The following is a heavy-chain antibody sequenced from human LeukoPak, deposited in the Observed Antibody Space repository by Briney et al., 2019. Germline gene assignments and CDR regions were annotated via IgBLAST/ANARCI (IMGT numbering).Heavy chain of an antibody. CDR3: VRTARLFDH. CDR1: GASISSSY. V-gene: IGHV4-59*13. Sequence: SETLSLTCSVSGASISSSYWSWIRQPPGKGQEVIGYIYYTGITNYNPSLKSRVTISLDTSKSQFSLKLSSVTAADTAVYYCVRTARLFDHWGQGTLVSVSS. CDR2: IYYTGIT. D-gene: IGHD6-25*01. J-gene: IGHJ4*02.